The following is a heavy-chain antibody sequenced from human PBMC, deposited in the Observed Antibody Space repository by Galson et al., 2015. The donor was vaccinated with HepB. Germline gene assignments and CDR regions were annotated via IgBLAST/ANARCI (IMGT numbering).Heavy chain of an antibody. D-gene: IGHD4-17*01. CDR1: GGSFSGYY. CDR3: ARTNDYGDYGDWYFDL. V-gene: IGHV4-34*01. CDR2: INHRGRT. Sequence: SETLSLTCAVYGGSFSGYYWSWIRQPPGKGLEWIGEINHRGRTNYNPSLRTRLIVSIDTSKTQVSLKLNSVIATDTAVYYCARTNDYGDYGDWYFDLWGRGTLVTVSS. J-gene: IGHJ2*01.